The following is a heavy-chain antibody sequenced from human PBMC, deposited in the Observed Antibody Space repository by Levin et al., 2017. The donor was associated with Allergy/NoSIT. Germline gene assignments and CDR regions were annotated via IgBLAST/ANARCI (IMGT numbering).Heavy chain of an antibody. Sequence: GESLKISCAASGFTFSSYSMNWVRQAPGKGLEWVSSISSSSSYIYYADSVKGRFTISRDNAKNSLYLQMNSLRAEDTAVYYCARDPVAAKGNQFDPWGQGTLVTVSS. CDR3: ARDPVAAKGNQFDP. V-gene: IGHV3-21*01. CDR2: ISSSSSYI. J-gene: IGHJ5*02. CDR1: GFTFSSYS. D-gene: IGHD2-15*01.